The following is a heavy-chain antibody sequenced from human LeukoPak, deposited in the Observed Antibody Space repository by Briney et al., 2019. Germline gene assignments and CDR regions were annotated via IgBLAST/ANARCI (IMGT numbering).Heavy chain of an antibody. CDR2: IDHSGRT. D-gene: IGHD2-2*01. J-gene: IGHJ4*02. Sequence: SETLSLTCALYGGSFSGYYWSWIRQPPGKGLEWIGEIDHSGRTNSNASLKSRVTLSVDMSKNQFSLRLSSVTAADTAVYYCARKSVVTAGRKPYDFWDQGTLVTVSP. CDR1: GGSFSGYY. CDR3: ARKSVVTAGRKPYDF. V-gene: IGHV4-34*01.